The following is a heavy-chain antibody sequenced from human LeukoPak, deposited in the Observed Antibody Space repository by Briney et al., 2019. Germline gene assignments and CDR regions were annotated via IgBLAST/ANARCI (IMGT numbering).Heavy chain of an antibody. Sequence: PPGGSLRLSCAASGFTFSSYGMHWVRQAPGKGLEWVAFIRYDGSNKYYADSVKGRFTISRDNSKNTLYLQMNSLRAEDTAVYYCAKVYSLSRWLPAAIGFDYWGQGTLVTVSS. D-gene: IGHD2-2*01. CDR2: IRYDGSNK. V-gene: IGHV3-30*02. J-gene: IGHJ4*02. CDR3: AKVYSLSRWLPAAIGFDY. CDR1: GFTFSSYG.